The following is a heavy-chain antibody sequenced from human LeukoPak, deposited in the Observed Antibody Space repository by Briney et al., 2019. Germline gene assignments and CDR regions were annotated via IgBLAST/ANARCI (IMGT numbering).Heavy chain of an antibody. CDR3: ARDQCEGTSCYQSDY. Sequence: GASVKVSCKASGYTFTSYGISWVRQAPGQGLEWMGWISAYNGNTNYAQKLQGRVTMTTDTSTSTAYMELRSLRSDDTAVYYCARDQCEGTSCYQSDYWGQGILVTVSS. D-gene: IGHD2-2*01. V-gene: IGHV1-18*01. CDR1: GYTFTSYG. CDR2: ISAYNGNT. J-gene: IGHJ4*02.